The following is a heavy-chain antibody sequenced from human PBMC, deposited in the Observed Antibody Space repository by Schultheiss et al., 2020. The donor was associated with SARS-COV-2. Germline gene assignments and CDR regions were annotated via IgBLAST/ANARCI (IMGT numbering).Heavy chain of an antibody. CDR2: INHSGST. Sequence: SETLSLTCAVSGGSISSSNWWSWVRQPPGKGLEWIGEINHSGSTKYNPSLESRVTLSVDTSKNQFSLKLSSVTAADTAVYYCARVRTTYSSSCLDYWGQGTLVTVSS. V-gene: IGHV4-4*02. CDR3: ARVRTTYSSSCLDY. D-gene: IGHD6-13*01. J-gene: IGHJ4*02. CDR1: GGSISSSNW.